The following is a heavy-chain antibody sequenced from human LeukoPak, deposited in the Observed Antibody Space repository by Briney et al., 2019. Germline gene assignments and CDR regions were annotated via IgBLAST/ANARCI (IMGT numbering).Heavy chain of an antibody. CDR1: GGSIRSGDYY. CDR3: ARGRAVAEY. D-gene: IGHD6-19*01. V-gene: IGHV4-30-4*08. Sequence: SQTLSLTCTVSGGSIRSGDYYWSWLRQPPGKGLEWIGYIYYSGNTYYNPSLKSRVTISVDTSKNQFSLQLSSVTATDTAVYYCARGRAVAEYWGQGALVTASS. J-gene: IGHJ4*02. CDR2: IYYSGNT.